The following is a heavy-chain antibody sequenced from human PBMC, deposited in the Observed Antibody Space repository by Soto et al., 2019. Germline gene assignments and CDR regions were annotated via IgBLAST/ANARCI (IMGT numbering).Heavy chain of an antibody. V-gene: IGHV3-23*01. CDR3: ATLFIAVAGTQPFDY. J-gene: IGHJ4*02. CDR2: ISGSGGST. CDR1: GFTFSSYA. Sequence: VGSLRLSCAASGFTFSSYAMSWVRQAPGKGLEWVSAISGSGGSTYYADSVKGRFTISRDNSKNTLYLQTNSLRAEDTAVYYCATLFIAVAGTQPFDYWGQGTLVTVSS. D-gene: IGHD6-19*01.